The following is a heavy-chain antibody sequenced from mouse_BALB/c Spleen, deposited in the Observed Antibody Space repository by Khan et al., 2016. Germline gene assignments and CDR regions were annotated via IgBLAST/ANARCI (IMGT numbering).Heavy chain of an antibody. D-gene: IGHD2-14*01. V-gene: IGHV9-4*02. Sequence: QIQLVQSGPELKKPGETVRISCKASGYTFTTAGMQWVQKMPGKGLKWIGWINTHSGVPKYAEDFKGRFAFSLETSASTAYLQISNLKNEDTATYCSARGRHRRFYAMDYWGQGTSVTVSS. J-gene: IGHJ4*01. CDR3: ARGRHRRFYAMDY. CDR1: GYTFTTAG. CDR2: INTHSGVP.